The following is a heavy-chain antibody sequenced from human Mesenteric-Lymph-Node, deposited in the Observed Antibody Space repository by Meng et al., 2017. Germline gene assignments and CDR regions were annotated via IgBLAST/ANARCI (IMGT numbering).Heavy chain of an antibody. V-gene: IGHV3-30*07. J-gene: IGHJ6*02. CDR1: GFTFSTYA. Sequence: GESLKISCAASGFTFSTYAIHWVRQAPGKGLEWVAIISYDGSDEYYADSVKGRFTISRDNAKNSLYLQMNSLRAEDTAVYYCARERIAAAAYYYYGMDVWGQGTTVTVSS. CDR3: ARERIAAAAYYYYGMDV. CDR2: ISYDGSDE. D-gene: IGHD6-13*01.